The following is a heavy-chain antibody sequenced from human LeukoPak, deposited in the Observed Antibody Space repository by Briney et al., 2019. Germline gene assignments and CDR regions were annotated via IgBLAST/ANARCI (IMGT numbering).Heavy chain of an antibody. Sequence: ASVKVSCKASGYTFTSYAMHWARQAPGQRLEWMGWVNAGNGNTKYSQKFQGRVTITRDTSASTAYMELSSLRSEDTAVYYCARGSYCSGGSCYSEYFQHWGQGTLVTVSS. V-gene: IGHV1-3*01. CDR1: GYTFTSYA. CDR2: VNAGNGNT. D-gene: IGHD2-15*01. CDR3: ARGSYCSGGSCYSEYFQH. J-gene: IGHJ1*01.